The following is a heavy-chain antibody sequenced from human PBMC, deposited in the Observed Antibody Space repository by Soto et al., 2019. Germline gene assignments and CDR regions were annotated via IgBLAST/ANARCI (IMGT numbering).Heavy chain of an antibody. CDR2: IVVGSGNT. D-gene: IGHD3-22*01. J-gene: IGHJ6*03. Sequence: SVKVSCKASGFTFTSSAMQLVRQARGQRLEWKGWIVVGSGNTNYAQKFQERVTITRDMSTSTAYMELSSLRSEDTAVYYWAANSRNSVNSHYYYYMDVSGKRTTVNV. V-gene: IGHV1-58*02. CDR3: AANSRNSVNSHYYYYMDV. CDR1: GFTFTSSA.